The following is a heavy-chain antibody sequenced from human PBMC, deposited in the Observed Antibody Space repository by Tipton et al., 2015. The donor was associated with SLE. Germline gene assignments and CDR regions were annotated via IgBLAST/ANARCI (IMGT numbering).Heavy chain of an antibody. CDR3: ARGGRY. V-gene: IGHV4-34*01. CDR1: GGSFSGYY. Sequence: TLSLTCAVYGGSFSGYYWSWIRQPPGKGLEWIGEINHSGSTNYNPSLKSRVTISVDTSKNQFSLKLSSVTAADTAVYYCARGGRYWGQGTLVTVSS. CDR2: INHSGST. J-gene: IGHJ4*02.